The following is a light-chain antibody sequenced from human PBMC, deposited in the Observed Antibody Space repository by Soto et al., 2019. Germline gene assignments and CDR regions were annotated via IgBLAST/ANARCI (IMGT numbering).Light chain of an antibody. CDR1: QSVSSSY. CDR3: QHYGTSPYT. CDR2: GAS. J-gene: IGKJ2*01. Sequence: EIVLTQSPGTLSLSPGERATLSCRASQSVSSSYLAWYQQTPGQAPRLLIFGASSRATGVPGRFSGSGSGTDFTLTITRMEPEDFAVYYCQHYGTSPYTFGPGTRLEIK. V-gene: IGKV3-20*01.